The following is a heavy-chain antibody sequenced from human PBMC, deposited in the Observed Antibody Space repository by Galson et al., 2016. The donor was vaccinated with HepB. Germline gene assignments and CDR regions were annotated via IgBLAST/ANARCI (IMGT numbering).Heavy chain of an antibody. CDR3: ANPLVVAATIARYPFDF. Sequence: SVKVSCKVSGYTLTELAMHWVRQAPGKGLEWMGGFDPEDGKTFYAQKFLGKVTMTEDTSTDTAYMELRSLGSDDTDVYYCANPLVVAATIARYPFDFWGQGTLVTVSS. V-gene: IGHV1-24*01. CDR2: FDPEDGKT. D-gene: IGHD2-2*02. CDR1: GYTLTELA. J-gene: IGHJ4*02.